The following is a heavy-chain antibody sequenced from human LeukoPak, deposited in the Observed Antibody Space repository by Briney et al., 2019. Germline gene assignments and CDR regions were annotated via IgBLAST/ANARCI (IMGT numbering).Heavy chain of an antibody. CDR1: GFTFSSYG. J-gene: IGHJ3*02. CDR2: IKQDGSEK. V-gene: IGHV3-7*01. Sequence: GGSLRPSCAASGFTFSSYGMSWVRQAPGKGLEWVANIKQDGSEKYYVDSVKGRFTISRDNAKNSLYLQMNSLRAEDTAVYYCARGFPYYYDSSGYYPDDAFDIWGQGTMVTVSS. D-gene: IGHD3-22*01. CDR3: ARGFPYYYDSSGYYPDDAFDI.